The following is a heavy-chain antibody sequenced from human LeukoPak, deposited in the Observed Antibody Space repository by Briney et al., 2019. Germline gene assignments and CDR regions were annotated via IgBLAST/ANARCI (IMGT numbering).Heavy chain of an antibody. CDR3: ASSRSNWEYYFDY. J-gene: IGHJ4*02. D-gene: IGHD7-27*01. V-gene: IGHV3-23*01. Sequence: GGSLRLSCAASGLTFSNYAMNWVRQAPGKGLEWVSGISGSGGTTYYADSVKGRFAISRDNAKNTLYLQMSSLRAEDTALYYCASSRSNWEYYFDYWGRGTLVTVSS. CDR2: ISGSGGTT. CDR1: GLTFSNYA.